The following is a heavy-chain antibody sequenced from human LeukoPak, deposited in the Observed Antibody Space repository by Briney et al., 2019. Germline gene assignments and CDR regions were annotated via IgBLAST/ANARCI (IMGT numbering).Heavy chain of an antibody. V-gene: IGHV3-33*01. CDR3: ARDSGYCSSTSCYGDYYGMDV. J-gene: IGHJ6*02. D-gene: IGHD2-2*01. CDR2: IWYDGSNK. CDR1: GFTFSSYG. Sequence: PGGSLRLSCAASGFTFSSYGMHWVRQAPGKGLEWVAVIWYDGSNKYYADSVKGRFTISRDNSKNTLYLQMNSLRAEDTAVYYCARDSGYCSSTSCYGDYYGMDVWGQGTTVTVSS.